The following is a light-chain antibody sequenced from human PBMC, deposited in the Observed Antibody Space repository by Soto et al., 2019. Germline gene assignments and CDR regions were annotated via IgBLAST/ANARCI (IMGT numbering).Light chain of an antibody. V-gene: IGKV3-15*01. Sequence: EIVMTQSPATLSVSPGERATLSCKASQSVSSNLAWYKQKPGQAPRLLIYGASTRATGIPARFSGSGSGTEFTLTISSLQSEDFAAYYCQQYNNWPPMAFGQGTKVEIK. CDR3: QQYNNWPPMA. J-gene: IGKJ1*01. CDR1: QSVSSN. CDR2: GAS.